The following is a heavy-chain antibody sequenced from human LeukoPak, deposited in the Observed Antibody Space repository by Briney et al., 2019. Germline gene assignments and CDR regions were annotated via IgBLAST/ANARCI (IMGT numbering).Heavy chain of an antibody. CDR2: ISSSSSYI. CDR3: ARGVGASATHFDY. D-gene: IGHD1-26*01. V-gene: IGHV3-21*01. Sequence: RSGGPLRLSCAASGFTFSSYSMNWVRQAPGKGLEWVSSISSSSSYIYYADSVKGRFTISRDNAKNSLYLQMNSLRAEDTAVYYCARGVGASATHFDYWGQGTLVTVSS. J-gene: IGHJ4*02. CDR1: GFTFSSYS.